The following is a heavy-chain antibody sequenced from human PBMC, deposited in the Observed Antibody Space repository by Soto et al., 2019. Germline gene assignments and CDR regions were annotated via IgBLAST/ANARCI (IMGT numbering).Heavy chain of an antibody. J-gene: IGHJ4*02. CDR1: GFTFGYYN. V-gene: IGHV3-48*02. D-gene: IGHD2-2*01. CDR2: VRSSGDDT. Sequence: GGSLRLSCAASGFTFGYYNMHWVRQAQGKGLEWVSFVRSSGDDTYYADSVKGRFTISRDNAKDSLYLQMNSLREEDTAVYYCARDGESSSSSDFDFWGQGALVTVSS. CDR3: ARDGESSSSSDFDF.